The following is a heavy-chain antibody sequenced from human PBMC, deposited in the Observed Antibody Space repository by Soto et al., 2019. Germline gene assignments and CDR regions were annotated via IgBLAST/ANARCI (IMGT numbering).Heavy chain of an antibody. CDR2: ISGSGDDS. V-gene: IGHV3-23*01. Sequence: EVQLLESGGDVVHPGGSLRLSCTASGFSFSSYALNWVRQAPGKGLEWISGISGSGDDSYYAGSVKGWSTISRDNSKNTLYLQINSLRPDDTAVYYCARGGIPASGTVWNWFVLWGQGTLVTVSS. CDR1: GFSFSSYA. CDR3: ARGGIPASGTVWNWFVL. J-gene: IGHJ5*01. D-gene: IGHD6-13*01.